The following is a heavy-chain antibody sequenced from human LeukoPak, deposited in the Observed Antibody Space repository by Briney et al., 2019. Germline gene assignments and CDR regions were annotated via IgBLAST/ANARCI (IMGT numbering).Heavy chain of an antibody. CDR3: ARAPVTSCRGAYCYPFDY. J-gene: IGHJ4*02. D-gene: IGHD2-21*01. CDR1: GFPLSSYS. V-gene: IGHV3-23*01. CDR2: TSSSDAAT. Sequence: GGSLRLSCAAFGFPLSSYSMSWVRQAPGKGLEWVSATSSSDAATYHADSVRGRFTISRDNSKNKLYLQMNSLRVEDAAVYYCARAPVTSCRGAYCYPFDYWGQGTLVTVSS.